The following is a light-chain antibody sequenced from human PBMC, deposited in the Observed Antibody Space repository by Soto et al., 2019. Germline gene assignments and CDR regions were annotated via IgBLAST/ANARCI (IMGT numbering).Light chain of an antibody. CDR3: CSYVGDKTLV. V-gene: IGLV2-23*01. Sequence: QSALTQPASVSGSPGQSITISCTGSGNYIESYNLISWYQQHPGKAPKLIIYEDTQRPSGVSHRFSASESGNTASLTISGLQAGDEGDYFRCSYVGDKTLVFGGGTKLTVL. CDR1: GNYIESYNL. J-gene: IGLJ2*01. CDR2: EDT.